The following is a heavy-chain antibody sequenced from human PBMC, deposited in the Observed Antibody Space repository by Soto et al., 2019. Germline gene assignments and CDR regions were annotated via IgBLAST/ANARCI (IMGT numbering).Heavy chain of an antibody. CDR3: ARQYYDILTGYWGHPYYMDV. Sequence: SETLSLTCTISGCSISSYYWSWIRQPPGKGLEWIGYIYYSGSTNYNPSLKSRVTISVDTSKNQFSLKLSSVTAADTAVYYCARQYYDILTGYWGHPYYMDVWGKGTTVTVSS. V-gene: IGHV4-59*08. CDR2: IYYSGST. D-gene: IGHD3-9*01. J-gene: IGHJ6*03. CDR1: GCSISSYY.